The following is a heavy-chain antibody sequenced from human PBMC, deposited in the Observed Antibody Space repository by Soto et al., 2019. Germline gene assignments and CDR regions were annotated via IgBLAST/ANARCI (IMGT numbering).Heavy chain of an antibody. CDR3: AKDGGSVCSGVTCYFRAPDY. Sequence: HWGSMNLCIASSSLTVNSYAMGWVRKAKWKGLECVSGIDGSGRNTYYADSVKGRFTISRDNSKNTLSVQMDSLRVEDTALNYCAKDGGSVCSGVTCYFRAPDYLRQGTPVTVSP. J-gene: IGHJ4*02. D-gene: IGHD3-10*02. CDR2: IDGSGRNT. CDR1: SLTVNSYA. V-gene: IGHV3-23*01.